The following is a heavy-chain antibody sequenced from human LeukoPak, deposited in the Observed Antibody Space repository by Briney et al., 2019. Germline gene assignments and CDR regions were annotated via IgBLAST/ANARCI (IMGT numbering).Heavy chain of an antibody. CDR1: GFTASSNY. CDR3: AREQELWFAKDAFDI. J-gene: IGHJ3*02. D-gene: IGHD3-10*01. Sequence: GGSLRPSCAASGFTASSNYMSWVRQAPGKGLEWVSVIYTGGSAYYADSVKGRFTISRNNSKNTLYLQMNSRRAEDTAVYYCAREQELWFAKDAFDIWGQGTMVTVSS. V-gene: IGHV3-53*01. CDR2: IYTGGSA.